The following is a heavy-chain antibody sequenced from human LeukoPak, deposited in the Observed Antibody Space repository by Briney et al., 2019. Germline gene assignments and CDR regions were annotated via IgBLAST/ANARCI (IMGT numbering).Heavy chain of an antibody. J-gene: IGHJ5*02. CDR3: ARVMRLNWFDP. CDR2: IYYSGTT. CDR1: GGSISSYY. D-gene: IGHD3-16*01. Sequence: SETLSLTCTVSGGSISSYYWSWIRQPPGKGLEWIGYIYYSGTTNYNPSLKSRVTISVDTSKNQFSLKLSSVTAADTAVYYCARVMRLNWFDPWGQGTLVTVSS. V-gene: IGHV4-59*01.